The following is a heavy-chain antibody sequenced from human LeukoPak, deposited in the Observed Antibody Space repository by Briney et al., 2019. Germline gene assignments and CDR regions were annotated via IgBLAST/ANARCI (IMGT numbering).Heavy chain of an antibody. Sequence: SETLSLTCTVSGGSISSYYWSWIRQPAGKGLEWIGRIYTSGSTNYNPSLKSRVTMSVDTSKNQFSLKLSSVTAADTAVYYCARGNNYCDSSGYYNYFDYWGQGTLVTVSS. CDR1: GGSISSYY. CDR2: IYTSGST. V-gene: IGHV4-4*07. CDR3: ARGNNYCDSSGYYNYFDY. J-gene: IGHJ4*02. D-gene: IGHD3-22*01.